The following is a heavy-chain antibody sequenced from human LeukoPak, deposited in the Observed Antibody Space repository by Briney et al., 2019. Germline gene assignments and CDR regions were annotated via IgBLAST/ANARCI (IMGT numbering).Heavy chain of an antibody. J-gene: IGHJ4*02. CDR1: GYTLTELS. D-gene: IGHD3-16*02. Sequence: ASVKVSCKVSGYTLTELSMHWVRQAPGKGLEWMGGFDPEDGETIYAQKFQGRVTMTEDTYTDTAYMDLSSLRSEDTAVYYCATEIGSGLRLGELSLNFDYWGQGTLVTVSS. V-gene: IGHV1-24*01. CDR3: ATEIGSGLRLGELSLNFDY. CDR2: FDPEDGET.